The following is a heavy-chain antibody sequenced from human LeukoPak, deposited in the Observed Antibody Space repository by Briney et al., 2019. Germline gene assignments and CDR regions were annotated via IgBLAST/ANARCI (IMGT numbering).Heavy chain of an antibody. D-gene: IGHD2-15*01. CDR3: ARDHVVDGLVFDY. J-gene: IGHJ4*02. CDR2: INQDGSEK. V-gene: IGHV3-7*01. CDR1: GFTFSDYA. Sequence: PGGSLRLSCAASGFTFSDYAMSCVRQAPGKGLEWVANINQDGSEKYYVDSVRGRFTISRDNSKNSLYLQMNSLRVEDTAVYYCARDHVVDGLVFDYWGQGALVTVSS.